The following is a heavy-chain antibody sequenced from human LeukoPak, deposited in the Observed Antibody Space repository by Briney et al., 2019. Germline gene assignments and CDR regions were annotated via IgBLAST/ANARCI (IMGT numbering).Heavy chain of an antibody. D-gene: IGHD3-10*01. Sequence: SETLSLTCTVSGGSISSSSYYWGWIRQPPGKGLEWIGSMYYSGKTYYNPSLRSRVTISVDTSKNQFSLKLNSVTAADTAVYYCARHWTYGSGTYREAFDIWGQGTLVTVSS. J-gene: IGHJ3*02. CDR1: GGSISSSSYY. V-gene: IGHV4-39*01. CDR3: ARHWTYGSGTYREAFDI. CDR2: MYYSGKT.